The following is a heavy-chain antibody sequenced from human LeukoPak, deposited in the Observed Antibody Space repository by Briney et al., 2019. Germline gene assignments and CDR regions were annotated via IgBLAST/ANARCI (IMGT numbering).Heavy chain of an antibody. V-gene: IGHV3-7*01. Sequence: GGSLRLSCAASGFTFSSNWMSWVRQAPGKGLEWVATIKEDGREKYYVDSVKGRFTISRDNAKNSLYLQMNSLRAEDTAVYYCASFYSSGWDYWGQGTLVTVSS. CDR1: GFTFSSNW. J-gene: IGHJ4*02. D-gene: IGHD6-19*01. CDR2: IKEDGREK. CDR3: ASFYSSGWDY.